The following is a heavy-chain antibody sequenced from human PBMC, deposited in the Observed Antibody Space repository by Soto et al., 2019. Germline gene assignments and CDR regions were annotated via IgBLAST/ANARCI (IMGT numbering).Heavy chain of an antibody. CDR3: ARALYGSGVLDV. CDR2: IYYSGST. D-gene: IGHD3-10*01. Sequence: LSLTCTVSGGSVTSYYWSCIRQPPGKTLEWIGTIYYSGSTNYNPSLKSRVTISVDTSKNQFSLKLGSVTAADTAVYFCARALYGSGVLDVWGQGTTVTVSS. V-gene: IGHV4-59*02. J-gene: IGHJ6*02. CDR1: GGSVTSYY.